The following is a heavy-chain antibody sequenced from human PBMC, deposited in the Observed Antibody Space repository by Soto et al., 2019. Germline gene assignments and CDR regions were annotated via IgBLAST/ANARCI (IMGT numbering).Heavy chain of an antibody. J-gene: IGHJ4*02. D-gene: IGHD3-22*01. V-gene: IGHV4-59*01. CDR3: ASVEYYDSAGEFDY. CDR1: GGSISSYY. Sequence: SETLSLTCTVSGGSISSYYWSWIRQPPGKGLEWIGYIYYSGSTNYNPSLKSRVTISVDTSKNQFSLKLSSVTAADTAVYYCASVEYYDSAGEFDYWGQGTLVTVSS. CDR2: IYYSGST.